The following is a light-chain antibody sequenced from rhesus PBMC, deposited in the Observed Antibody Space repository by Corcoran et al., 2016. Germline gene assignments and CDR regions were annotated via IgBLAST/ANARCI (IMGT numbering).Light chain of an antibody. Sequence: QAALTQPRSVSGSPGQSVTISCTGTSSGIGGYNYVAWYQQHPGTAPKLMIYEVSKRPSGVSDRFSGSKSGNTASLTISGLQAEDEADYFCCSYAGSYNYIFDVGTRLTVL. J-gene: IGLJ1*01. CDR3: CSYAGSYNYI. V-gene: IGLV2-32*01. CDR1: SSGIGGYNY. CDR2: EVS.